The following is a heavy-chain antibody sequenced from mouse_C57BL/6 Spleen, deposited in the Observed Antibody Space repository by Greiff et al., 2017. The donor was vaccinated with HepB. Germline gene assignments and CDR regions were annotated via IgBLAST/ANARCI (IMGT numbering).Heavy chain of an antibody. D-gene: IGHD2-3*01. Sequence: QVQLQQSGPELVKPGASVKISCKASGYAFSSSWMNWVKQRPGKGLEWIGRIYPGDGDTNYNGKFKGKATLTADKSSSTAYMQLSSLTSEDSAVYFCARRGIYDGYYVDYFDYWGQGTTLTVSS. V-gene: IGHV1-82*01. CDR2: IYPGDGDT. CDR3: ARRGIYDGYYVDYFDY. J-gene: IGHJ2*01. CDR1: GYAFSSSW.